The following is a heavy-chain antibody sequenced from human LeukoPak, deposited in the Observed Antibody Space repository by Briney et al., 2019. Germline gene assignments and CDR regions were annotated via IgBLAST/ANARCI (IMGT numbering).Heavy chain of an antibody. CDR2: IDSSSSTI. CDR1: GFTFSSYS. D-gene: IGHD6-13*01. J-gene: IGHJ6*02. Sequence: PGGSLRLSCAASGFTFSSYSMNWVRQAPGRGLEWLSYIDSSSSTIYYADSVKGRFTISRDNAKNSLYLQMNSLRAEDTAVFYCARGGARSSSYYYYGMDVWGLGTTVTVSS. CDR3: ARGGARSSSYYYYGMDV. V-gene: IGHV3-48*01.